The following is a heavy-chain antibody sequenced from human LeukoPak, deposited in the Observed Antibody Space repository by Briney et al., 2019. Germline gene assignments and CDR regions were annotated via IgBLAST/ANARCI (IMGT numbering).Heavy chain of an antibody. V-gene: IGHV4-30-2*01. J-gene: IGHJ4*02. CDR1: GGSISSGGYY. CDR2: IYHSGST. CDR3: ARGYCTSTSCYSPFDY. D-gene: IGHD2-2*01. Sequence: TLSLTRTVSGGSISSGGYYWTWIRQPPGKGLEWIGYIYHSGSTNYKPSLKSRVTISVDRSKNQFSLKLSSVTAADTAVYYCARGYCTSTSCYSPFDYWGQGTLVTVSS.